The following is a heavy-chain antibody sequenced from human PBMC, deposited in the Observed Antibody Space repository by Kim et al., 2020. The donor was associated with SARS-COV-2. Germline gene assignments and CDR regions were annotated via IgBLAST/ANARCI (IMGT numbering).Heavy chain of an antibody. V-gene: IGHV3-11*05. CDR2: ISSSSSYT. Sequence: GGSLRPSCAASGFTFSDYYMSWIRQAPGKGLEWVSYISSSSSYTNYADSVKGRFTISRDNAKNSLYLQMNSLRAEDTAVYYCARAESSSRSLGAFDIWGHGTMVTVSS. CDR1: GFTFSDYY. CDR3: ARAESSSRSLGAFDI. J-gene: IGHJ3*02. D-gene: IGHD6-13*01.